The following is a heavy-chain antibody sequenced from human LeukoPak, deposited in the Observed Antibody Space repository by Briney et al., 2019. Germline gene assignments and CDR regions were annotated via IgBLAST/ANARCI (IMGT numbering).Heavy chain of an antibody. D-gene: IGHD6-13*01. Sequence: SETLSLTCAVSGYSISSGYYWGWIRQPPGKELGWIGSIYHSGSTYYNPSLKSRVTISVDTSKNQFSLKLSSVTAADTAVYYCARELSRGYSSSWPDYWGQGTLVTVSS. J-gene: IGHJ4*02. CDR1: GYSISSGYY. CDR2: IYHSGST. V-gene: IGHV4-38-2*02. CDR3: ARELSRGYSSSWPDY.